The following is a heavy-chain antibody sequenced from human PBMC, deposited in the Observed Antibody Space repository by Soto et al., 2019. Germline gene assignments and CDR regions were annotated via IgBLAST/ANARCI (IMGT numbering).Heavy chain of an antibody. V-gene: IGHV4-59*01. D-gene: IGHD5-12*01. J-gene: IGHJ4*02. CDR2: IYYSGST. Sequence: SETLSLTCTVSGGSISSYYWSWIRQPPGKGLEWIGYIYYSGSTNYNPSLKSRVTISVDTSKNQFSLKLSSVTAADTAVYYCARVKSDGYNYANTYYFDYWGQGTLVTVSS. CDR1: GGSISSYY. CDR3: ARVKSDGYNYANTYYFDY.